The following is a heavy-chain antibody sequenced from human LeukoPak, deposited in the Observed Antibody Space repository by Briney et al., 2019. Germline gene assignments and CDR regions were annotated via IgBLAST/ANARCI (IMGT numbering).Heavy chain of an antibody. CDR2: IKQDGSEK. D-gene: IGHD2-2*01. CDR1: GFTFSSYW. CDR3: ARDQQRSSTSWGDDYMDV. V-gene: IGHV3-7*01. Sequence: PGGSLRLSCAASGFTFSSYWMSWVRQAPGKGLEWVANIKQDGSEKYYVDSVKGRFTISRDNAKNSLYLQMNSLRAEDTAVYYCARDQQRSSTSWGDDYMDVWGKGTTVTVSS. J-gene: IGHJ6*03.